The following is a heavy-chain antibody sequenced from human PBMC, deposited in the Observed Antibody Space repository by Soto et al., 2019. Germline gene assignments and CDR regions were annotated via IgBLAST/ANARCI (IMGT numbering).Heavy chain of an antibody. Sequence: ASVKVSCKASGYTFTSYAMHWVRQAPGQRLEWMGWINAGNGNTKYSQKFQGRVTITRDTSASTAYMELSSLRSEDTAVYYCARDRSLNWNYYYYYMDVWGKGTTVTV. CDR1: GYTFTSYA. J-gene: IGHJ6*03. CDR3: ARDRSLNWNYYYYYMDV. D-gene: IGHD1-1*01. CDR2: INAGNGNT. V-gene: IGHV1-3*01.